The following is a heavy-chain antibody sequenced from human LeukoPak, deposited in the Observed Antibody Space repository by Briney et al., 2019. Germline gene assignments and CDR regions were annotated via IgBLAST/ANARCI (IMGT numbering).Heavy chain of an antibody. J-gene: IGHJ6*03. Sequence: SKTLSLTCAVSGGSIGSSSYYWGWIRQPPGKGLEWIGSIYYSGSTYYNPSLKSRVTISVDTSKNQFSLKLSSVTAADTAVYYCARHPMSPYGLVMDVWGKGTTVTVSS. CDR2: IYYSGST. V-gene: IGHV4-39*01. D-gene: IGHD3-10*01. CDR3: ARHPMSPYGLVMDV. CDR1: GGSIGSSSYY.